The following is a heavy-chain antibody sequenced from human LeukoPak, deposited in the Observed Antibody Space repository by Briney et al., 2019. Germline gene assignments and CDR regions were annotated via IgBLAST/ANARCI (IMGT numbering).Heavy chain of an antibody. J-gene: IGHJ3*02. V-gene: IGHV1-46*01. Sequence: ASVKVSCKASGYTFTSYYMHWVRQAPGQGLEWMGIINPSGGSTSYAQKFQGRVTMTRDTSTSTVYMELSSLRSEDTAVYYCARINTYYDFWSGYAGAFDIWGQGTMVTVSS. D-gene: IGHD3-3*01. CDR2: INPSGGST. CDR1: GYTFTSYY. CDR3: ARINTYYDFWSGYAGAFDI.